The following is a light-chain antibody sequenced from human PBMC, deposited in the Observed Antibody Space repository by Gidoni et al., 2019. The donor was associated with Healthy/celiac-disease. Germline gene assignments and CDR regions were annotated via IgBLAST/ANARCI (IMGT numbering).Light chain of an antibody. Sequence: DIVVPQSPGTLSLSTGESATLSCSASQSVSSSYLAWYQQKHGQAPRLLIYGASRRATGIPVRFSGSGSGTDFTLTSSRLEPEDFAVYYFQQYGSPLTFGGGTKVEIK. CDR3: QQYGSPLT. CDR1: QSVSSSY. V-gene: IGKV3-20*01. J-gene: IGKJ4*01. CDR2: GAS.